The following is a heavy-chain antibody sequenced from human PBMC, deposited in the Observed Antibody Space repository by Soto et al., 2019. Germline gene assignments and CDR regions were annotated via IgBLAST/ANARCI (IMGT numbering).Heavy chain of an antibody. CDR3: ARKLEASIRHVEWFSYKGFDP. CDR2: ITCRGVT. CDR1: GDSFSGYA. D-gene: IGHD3-9*01. Sequence: QVLPHQCGSGLLRPSETLSLTCDVHGDSFSGYAWSWIRQPPGKGLEWFGEITCRGVTNDHPSLKSRLSLPLDTSTNRIYLNVSSVTAADTALYFCARKLEASIRHVEWFSYKGFDPWGPGTLVTVSS. J-gene: IGHJ5*02. V-gene: IGHV4-34*01.